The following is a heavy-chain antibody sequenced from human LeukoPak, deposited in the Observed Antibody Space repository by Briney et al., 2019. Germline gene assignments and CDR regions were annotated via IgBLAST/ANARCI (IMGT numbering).Heavy chain of an antibody. J-gene: IGHJ4*02. CDR2: IRNDGHDT. V-gene: IGHV3-74*01. Sequence: GGSLRLSCAASGFAFSSYWTHWVRQAPGQGLVWVSRIRNDGHDTSYADSVKGRFTISRDNAKNTVYLQMNSLRAEDMAVYYCARDPSSGWLNLDFWGQGILVTVSS. CDR3: ARDPSSGWLNLDF. CDR1: GFAFSSYW. D-gene: IGHD6-19*01.